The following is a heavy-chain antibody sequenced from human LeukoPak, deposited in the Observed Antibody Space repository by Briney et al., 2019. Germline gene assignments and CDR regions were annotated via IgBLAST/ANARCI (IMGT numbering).Heavy chain of an antibody. Sequence: ASVKVSCKASGYTFTGYYMHWVRQAPGQGREWMGWINPNSGGTNYAQKFQGRVTMTRDTSISTAYMELSRLRSDDTAVYYCARVSYDYVWGSYLYTRAFDIWGQGTMVTVSS. J-gene: IGHJ3*02. CDR3: ARVSYDYVWGSYLYTRAFDI. CDR2: INPNSGGT. V-gene: IGHV1-2*02. D-gene: IGHD3-16*02. CDR1: GYTFTGYY.